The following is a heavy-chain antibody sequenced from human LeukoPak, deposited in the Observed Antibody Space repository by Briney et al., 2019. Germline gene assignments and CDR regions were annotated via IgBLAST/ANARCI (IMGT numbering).Heavy chain of an antibody. CDR2: INSDGSST. D-gene: IGHD1-26*01. J-gene: IGHJ4*02. V-gene: IGHV3-74*01. CDR1: GFTFSSYW. Sequence: GGSLRLSCAASGFTFSSYWMHWVRQAPGKGLVWVSRINSDGSSTNYADSVKGRFTISRDNAKNTLHLQMNSLRAEDTAVYYCARDNVWELLPSYFDYWGQGTLVTVSS. CDR3: ARDNVWELLPSYFDY.